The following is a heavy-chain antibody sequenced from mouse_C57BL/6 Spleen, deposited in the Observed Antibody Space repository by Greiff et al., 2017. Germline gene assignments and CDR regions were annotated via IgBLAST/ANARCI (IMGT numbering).Heavy chain of an antibody. J-gene: IGHJ2*01. D-gene: IGHD1-1*01. Sequence: EVQLVESGGGLVKPGGSLKLSCAASGFTFSSYAMSWVRQTPEKRLEWVATISDGGSYTYYPDNVKGRFTISRDNAKNNLYLQMSHLKSEDTAMYYCARKTTVADFDYWGQGTTLTVSS. CDR1: GFTFSSYA. V-gene: IGHV5-4*01. CDR3: ARKTTVADFDY. CDR2: ISDGGSYT.